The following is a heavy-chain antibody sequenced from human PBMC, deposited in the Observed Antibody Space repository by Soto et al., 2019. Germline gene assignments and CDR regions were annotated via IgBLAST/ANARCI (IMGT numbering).Heavy chain of an antibody. D-gene: IGHD4-17*01. J-gene: IGHJ4*02. V-gene: IGHV1-69*08. CDR2: IIPILGIA. Sequence: QVQLVQSGAEVKKPGSSVKVSCKASGGTFSSYTISWVRQAPGQGLEWMGRIIPILGIANYAQKFQGRVTIPADKSTSTAYMELSSLRSEDTAVYYCAKDYGGKDGDYWGRGTLVTVSS. CDR3: AKDYGGKDGDY. CDR1: GGTFSSYT.